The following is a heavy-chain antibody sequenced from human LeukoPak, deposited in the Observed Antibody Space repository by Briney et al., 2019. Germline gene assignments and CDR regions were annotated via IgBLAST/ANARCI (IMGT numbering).Heavy chain of an antibody. CDR2: INHSGST. D-gene: IGHD3-22*01. Sequence: SETLSLTCAVYGGSFSGYYWSWIRQPPGKGLEWIGEINHSGSTNYNPSLESRVTISVDTSKNQFSLKLSSVTAADTAVYYCARDHYYDSSGYYYWGQGTLVTVSS. V-gene: IGHV4-34*01. CDR1: GGSFSGYY. J-gene: IGHJ4*02. CDR3: ARDHYYDSSGYYY.